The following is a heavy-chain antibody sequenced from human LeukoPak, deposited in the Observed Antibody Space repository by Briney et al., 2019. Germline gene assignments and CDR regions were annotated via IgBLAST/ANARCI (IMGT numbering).Heavy chain of an antibody. D-gene: IGHD1-26*01. CDR2: ISNSGGST. V-gene: IGHV3-23*01. Sequence: PGGSLRLSCAASGFTFSSYGMSWVRQAPGKGLEWVSAISNSGGSTYYADSVKGRFTISRDNSKNTLYLQMNSLRVEDTAMFYCARDLSFGSLDFRGQGTLVTVSS. CDR1: GFTFSSYG. CDR3: ARDLSFGSLDF. J-gene: IGHJ4*02.